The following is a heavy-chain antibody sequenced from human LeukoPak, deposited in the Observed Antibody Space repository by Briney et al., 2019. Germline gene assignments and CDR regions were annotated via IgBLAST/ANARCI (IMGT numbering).Heavy chain of an antibody. D-gene: IGHD3-10*01. CDR2: IKHSGST. J-gene: IGHJ4*02. CDR3: ARRGTPRGTPDY. CDR1: GGSPSGYY. V-gene: IGHV4-34*01. Sequence: PSETLSLTCAVYGGSPSGYYWSWIRQPPGKGLEWIGEIKHSGSTNYNPSLKSRVTISVDTSKNQFSLKLSSMTAADTAVYYCARRGTPRGTPDYWGQGTLVTVSS.